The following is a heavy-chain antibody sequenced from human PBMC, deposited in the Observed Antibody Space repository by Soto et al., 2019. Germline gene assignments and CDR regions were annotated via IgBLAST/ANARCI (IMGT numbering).Heavy chain of an antibody. V-gene: IGHV4-39*01. Sequence: LSLTCTVSGGSISSSSYYWGWIRQPPGKGLEWIGSIYYSGSTYYNPSLKSRVTISVDTSKNQFSLKLSSVTAADTAVYYCARQPEELAWGLVTATRYYFDYWGQGTLVTVSS. CDR3: ARQPEELAWGLVTATRYYFDY. J-gene: IGHJ4*02. CDR1: GGSISSSSYY. CDR2: IYYSGST. D-gene: IGHD2-21*02.